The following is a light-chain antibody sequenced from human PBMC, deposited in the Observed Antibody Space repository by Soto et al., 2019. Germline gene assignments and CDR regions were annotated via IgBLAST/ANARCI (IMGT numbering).Light chain of an antibody. CDR2: YAS. CDR1: QSVISTY. Sequence: EIGLTQSPGTLSLSPGERATLSCRTSQSVISTYLAWYQQKPGQAPRLLIYYASRRATVIPDRFSGSGSVTDFTLTISRLEPEDFAVYYCQQYETSPPMYTFGQGTKLEIK. J-gene: IGKJ2*01. V-gene: IGKV3-20*01. CDR3: QQYETSPPMYT.